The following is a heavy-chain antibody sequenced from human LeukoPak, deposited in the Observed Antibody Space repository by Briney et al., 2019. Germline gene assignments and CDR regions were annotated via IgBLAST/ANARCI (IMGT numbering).Heavy chain of an antibody. J-gene: IGHJ5*02. CDR2: ISSSSSTM. CDR3: ARIFAVTKFS. V-gene: IGHV3-48*04. CDR1: GFTFSSYS. Sequence: GGSLRLSCAASGFTFSSYSMNWVRQAPGKGLEWVSYISSSSSTMYYADSVKGRFTISRDNAKNSLYLQMNSLRAEDTAVYYCARIFAVTKFSWGQGTLVTVSS. D-gene: IGHD4-17*01.